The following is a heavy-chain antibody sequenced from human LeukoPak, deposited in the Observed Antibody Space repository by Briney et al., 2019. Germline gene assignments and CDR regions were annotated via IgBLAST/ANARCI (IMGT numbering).Heavy chain of an antibody. J-gene: IGHJ4*02. D-gene: IGHD6-13*01. V-gene: IGHV6-1*01. CDR3: ARDGPLAPAGGLFDY. Sequence: SQTLSLTCAISGDSVSSNSATWNWIRQSPSRGLEWLGRTYYRSKWSNDYADSVRSRITINPDTSKNQFSLQLNSLTPEDTAIYFCARDGPLAPAGGLFDYWGQGTLVTVSS. CDR1: GDSVSSNSAT. CDR2: TYYRSKWSN.